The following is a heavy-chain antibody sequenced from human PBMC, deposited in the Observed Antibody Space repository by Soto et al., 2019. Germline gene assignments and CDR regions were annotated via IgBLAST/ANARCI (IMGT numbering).Heavy chain of an antibody. V-gene: IGHV5-51*01. CDR3: ARRYHNYYGSGSYHGYYFDY. Sequence: PGESLKISCKGSGYSFTSYWIGWVRQMPGKGLEWMGIIYPGDSDTRYSPSFQGQVTISADKSISTAYLQWSSLKASDTAMYYCARRYHNYYGSGSYHGYYFDYWGQGTLVTVSS. J-gene: IGHJ4*02. CDR2: IYPGDSDT. D-gene: IGHD3-10*01. CDR1: GYSFTSYW.